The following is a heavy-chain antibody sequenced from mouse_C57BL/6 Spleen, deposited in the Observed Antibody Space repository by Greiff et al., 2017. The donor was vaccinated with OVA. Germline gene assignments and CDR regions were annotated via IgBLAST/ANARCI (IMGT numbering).Heavy chain of an antibody. V-gene: IGHV5-9-1*02. D-gene: IGHD4-1*01. CDR3: TRDGKLGRRYFDY. J-gene: IGHJ2*01. Sequence: EVKLQESGEGLVKPGGSLKLSCAASGFTFSSYAMSWVRQTPEKRLEWVAYISSGGDYIYYADTVKGRFTISRDNARNTLYLQMSSLKSEDTAMYYCTRDGKLGRRYFDYWGQGTTLTVSS. CDR2: ISSGGDYI. CDR1: GFTFSSYA.